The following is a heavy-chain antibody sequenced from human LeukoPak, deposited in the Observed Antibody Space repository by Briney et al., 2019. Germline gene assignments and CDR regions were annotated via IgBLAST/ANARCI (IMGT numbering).Heavy chain of an antibody. D-gene: IGHD6-13*01. J-gene: IGHJ4*02. Sequence: SETLSLTCTVSGGSISSYYWSWIRQPPGKGLEWIGYIYYSGSTNYNPSLKSRVTISVDTSKNQFSLKLSSVTAADTAVYYCARHKFRISIAAAVPFDYWGQGTLVTVSS. V-gene: IGHV4-59*08. CDR2: IYYSGST. CDR1: GGSISSYY. CDR3: ARHKFRISIAAAVPFDY.